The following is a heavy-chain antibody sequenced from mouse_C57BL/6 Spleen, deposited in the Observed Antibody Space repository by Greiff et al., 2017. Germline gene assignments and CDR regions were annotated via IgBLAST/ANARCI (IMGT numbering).Heavy chain of an antibody. CDR2: INYDGSST. D-gene: IGHD2-12*01. J-gene: IGHJ4*01. CDR1: GFTFSDYY. CDR3: ARDGHDDYAMDY. V-gene: IGHV5-16*01. Sequence: EVHLVESEGGLVQPGSSMKLSCTASGFTFSDYYMAWVRQVPEKGLEWVANINYDGSSTYYLDSLKSRFIISRDNAKNILYLQMSSLKSEDTATYYCARDGHDDYAMDYWGQGTSVTVSS.